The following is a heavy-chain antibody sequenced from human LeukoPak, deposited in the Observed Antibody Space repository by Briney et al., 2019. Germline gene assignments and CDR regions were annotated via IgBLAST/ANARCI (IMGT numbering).Heavy chain of an antibody. V-gene: IGHV1-8*01. J-gene: IGHJ4*02. CDR1: GYTFTSYD. Sequence: GASVKVSCKASGYTFTSYDINWVRQATGQALEWMGWMNPNSGNTGYAQKFQGRVTMTRNTSISTAYMELSSLRSEDTAVYYCARVQVSYDYVWGSYRYRGPDYWGQGTLVTVSS. CDR3: ARVQVSYDYVWGSYRYRGPDY. D-gene: IGHD3-16*02. CDR2: MNPNSGNT.